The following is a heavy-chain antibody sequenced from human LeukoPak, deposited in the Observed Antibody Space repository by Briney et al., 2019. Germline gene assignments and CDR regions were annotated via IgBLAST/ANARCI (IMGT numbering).Heavy chain of an antibody. V-gene: IGHV3-21*01. D-gene: IGHD1-14*01. J-gene: IGHJ4*02. CDR2: ISSSSSYM. CDR1: GFTFSRYA. CDR3: ARDLRTGDY. Sequence: GGSLRLSCAASGFTFSRYAMSWVRQAPGKGLEWVSSISSSSSYMYYADSVKGRFTISRDNAKNSLYLQMNSLRAEDTAVYYCARDLRTGDYWGQGTLVTVSS.